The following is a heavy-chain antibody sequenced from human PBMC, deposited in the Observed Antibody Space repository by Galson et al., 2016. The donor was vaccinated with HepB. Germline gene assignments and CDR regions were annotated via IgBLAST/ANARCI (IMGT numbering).Heavy chain of an antibody. CDR2: IYYSGST. D-gene: IGHD6-13*01. J-gene: IGHJ6*02. CDR3: AREAIAAPGKGGYHYYGMDV. CDR1: GGSISSFY. V-gene: IGHV4-59*01. Sequence: ETLSLTCSVSGGSISSFYWSWIRQPPGKGLEWLGYIYYSGSTNFNPSLKSRVTISLDTSKNQFSLKLRSVTAADTAVYYCAREAIAAPGKGGYHYYGMDVWGQGTTVTVSS.